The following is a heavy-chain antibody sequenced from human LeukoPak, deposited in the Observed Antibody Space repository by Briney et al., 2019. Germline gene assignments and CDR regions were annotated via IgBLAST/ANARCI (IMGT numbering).Heavy chain of an antibody. V-gene: IGHV1-69*13. CDR2: IIPIFGTA. CDR1: GGTFSSYA. J-gene: IGHJ4*02. D-gene: IGHD6-13*01. Sequence: SVKVSCKASGGTFSSYAISWVRQAPGQGLEWMGGIIPIFGTANYAQKFQGRVTITADESTSTAYMELSSLRSEDTAVYYCARSPYSSSWPTYYFDYWGQGTLVTVSS. CDR3: ARSPYSSSWPTYYFDY.